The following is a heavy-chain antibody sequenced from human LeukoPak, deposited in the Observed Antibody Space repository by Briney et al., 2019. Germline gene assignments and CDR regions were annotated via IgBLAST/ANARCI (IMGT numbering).Heavy chain of an antibody. V-gene: IGHV3-30*02. CDR1: GFTFSSYG. D-gene: IGHD6-19*01. Sequence: GGSLRVSCAAPGFTFSSYGLYWVRQAPGKRLEGGAFIRYDASNRYYADSVKGRFTISRDNSKNTLYLQMNSLRPEDTAVYYCAKEGHSRGWYPTAVDTYFDYWGQGTLVTVSS. CDR2: IRYDASNR. J-gene: IGHJ4*02. CDR3: AKEGHSRGWYPTAVDTYFDY.